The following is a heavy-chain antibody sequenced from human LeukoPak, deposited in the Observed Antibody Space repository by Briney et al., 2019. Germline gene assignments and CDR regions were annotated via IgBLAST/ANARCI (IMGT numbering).Heavy chain of an antibody. Sequence: ASETLSLTCTVSGGSISSYYWSWIRQPPGKGLEWIGYIYYSGSTNYNPSLKSRVTISVDTSKNQFSLKLSSVTAADTAVYYCARFSSRILYSGSYGAFDIWGQGTMVTVSS. J-gene: IGHJ3*02. D-gene: IGHD1-26*01. CDR1: GGSISSYY. V-gene: IGHV4-59*01. CDR2: IYYSGST. CDR3: ARFSSRILYSGSYGAFDI.